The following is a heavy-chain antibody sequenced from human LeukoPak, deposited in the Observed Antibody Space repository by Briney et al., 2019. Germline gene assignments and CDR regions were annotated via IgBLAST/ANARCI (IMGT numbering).Heavy chain of an antibody. D-gene: IGHD3-3*01. CDR3: ARDGDFWSAQGAFDI. J-gene: IGHJ3*02. CDR2: ISSSGSTI. Sequence: GGSLRLSCTASGFTFSSYSMNWVRQAPGKGLEWVSYISSSGSTIYYADSVKGRFTISRDNAKNSLYLQMNSLRAEDTAVYYCARDGDFWSAQGAFDIWGQGTMVTVSS. V-gene: IGHV3-48*04. CDR1: GFTFSSYS.